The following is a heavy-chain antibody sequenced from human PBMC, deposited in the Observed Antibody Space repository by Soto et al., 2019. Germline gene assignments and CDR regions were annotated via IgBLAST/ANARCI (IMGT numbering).Heavy chain of an antibody. D-gene: IGHD3-10*01. CDR2: ITSSSSYT. V-gene: IGHV3-11*06. CDR1: GFTFSDYY. J-gene: IGHJ6*02. CDR3: ARVQGRWYGSGSYQGMDG. Sequence: PGGSLRLSCAASGFTFSDYYMSWIGQAPGKGLEWVSYITSSSSYTNYADSVKGRFTISRDNAKNSLYLQMNSLRAEDTAVYYCARVQGRWYGSGSYQGMDGWGQGTTVTVSS.